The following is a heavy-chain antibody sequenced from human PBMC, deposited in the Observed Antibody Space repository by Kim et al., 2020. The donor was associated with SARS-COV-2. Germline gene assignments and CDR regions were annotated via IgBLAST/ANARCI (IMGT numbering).Heavy chain of an antibody. CDR2: FYSGGST. J-gene: IGHJ4*02. Sequence: GGSLRLSCAASGLTVSSNYMSWVRQAPGKGLEWVSVFYSGGSTYYADSVKGRSAISRDNSKNTLYLQMNYLGGEDTAVYYCASGGSSGWTYFANWGQGTLVTVSS. CDR1: GLTVSSNY. V-gene: IGHV3-53*01. CDR3: ASGGSSGWTYFAN. D-gene: IGHD6-19*01.